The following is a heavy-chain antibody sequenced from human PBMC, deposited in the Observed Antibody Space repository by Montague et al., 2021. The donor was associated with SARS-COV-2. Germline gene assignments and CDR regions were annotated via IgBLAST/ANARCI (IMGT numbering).Heavy chain of an antibody. V-gene: IGHV4-34*01. CDR3: ARAPDYDSLTGVLTEGFDF. D-gene: IGHD3-9*01. J-gene: IGHJ4*02. CDR2: INHSGST. Sequence: SETLSLTCSVYGGSFSGYYWSWIRQPPGKGLEWIGEINHSGSTNYNPSLKSRVTISVDTSKSQFSLKVSSVTAADTAVYFCARAPDYDSLTGVLTEGFDFWGQGTLVTVSS. CDR1: GGSFSGYY.